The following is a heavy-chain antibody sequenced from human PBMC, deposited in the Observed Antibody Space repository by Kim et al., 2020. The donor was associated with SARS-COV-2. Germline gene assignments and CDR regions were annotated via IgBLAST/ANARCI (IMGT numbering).Heavy chain of an antibody. V-gene: IGHV3-23*01. CDR2: ISGSGGST. CDR1: GFTFSSYA. D-gene: IGHD2-15*01. J-gene: IGHJ6*02. CDR3: AKIRVVAATHYYYGMDV. Sequence: GGSLRLSCAASGFTFSSYAMSWVRQAPGKGLEWVSAISGSGGSTYYADSVKGRFTISRDNSKNTLYLQMNSLRAEDTAVYYCAKIRVVAATHYYYGMDVWGQGTTVTVSS.